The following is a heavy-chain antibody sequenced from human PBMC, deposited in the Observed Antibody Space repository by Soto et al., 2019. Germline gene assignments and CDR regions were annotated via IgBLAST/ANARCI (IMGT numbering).Heavy chain of an antibody. CDR2: IYQTGST. V-gene: IGHV4-30-2*06. D-gene: IGHD1-20*01. J-gene: IGHJ4*02. CDR3: ARGYIWSNGGLGS. Sequence: QLQLQESGSGLVKPSQTLSLNCDVSGGSISSGGYTWTWIRQSPGKGLEWIGHIYQTGSTSYNPSLKSRVALSADRAKNQFSLKLTSVTAADTAVYYCARGYIWSNGGLGSWGQGILITVSS. CDR1: GGSISSGGYT.